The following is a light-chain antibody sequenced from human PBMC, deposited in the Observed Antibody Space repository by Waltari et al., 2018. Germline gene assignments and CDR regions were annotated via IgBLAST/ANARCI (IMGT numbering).Light chain of an antibody. J-gene: IGKJ1*01. V-gene: IGKV3-15*01. Sequence: EIVMTQSPATLSVSPGERATLSCRASRSVSSNLAWYQQKPGQAPRLLIHGASTRATGIPARFSGSGSGTEFTLTISSLQSEDFAVYYCQQYNNWPPGAFGQGTKVEIK. CDR3: QQYNNWPPGA. CDR2: GAS. CDR1: RSVSSN.